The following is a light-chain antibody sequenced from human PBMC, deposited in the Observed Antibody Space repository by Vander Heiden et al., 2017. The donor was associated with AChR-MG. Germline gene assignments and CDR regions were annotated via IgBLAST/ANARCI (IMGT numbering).Light chain of an antibody. J-gene: IGLJ3*02. Sequence: QPVLTQPPSASASLGASVTLTCTLSSGYSNLKVDWYQQRPGKGPRFVMRVGTGGSGGPKGDGIPDRFSVFGSGLNRYLTIKNIQEEDESDYHCGADLGSGSNFVLGGLGGGTKLNV. CDR2: VGTGGSGG. V-gene: IGLV9-49*01. CDR3: GADLGSGSNFVLGG. CDR1: SGYSNLK.